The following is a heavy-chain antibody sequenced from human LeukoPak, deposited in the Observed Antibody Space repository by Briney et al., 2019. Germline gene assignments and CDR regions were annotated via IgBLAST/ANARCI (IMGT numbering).Heavy chain of an antibody. D-gene: IGHD3-10*01. J-gene: IGHJ3*02. CDR3: ARGQESYSGSGTHLFDI. V-gene: IGHV3-23*01. Sequence: GGSLRVSCAASKFTFHKYAVSWVRQAPGKGLEWVSGMRGSGGSTYYADSAKGRFTISRDDSRTTVYLQMNSLRAEDTAVYYCARGQESYSGSGTHLFDIWGQGTMVTVSS. CDR2: MRGSGGST. CDR1: KFTFHKYA.